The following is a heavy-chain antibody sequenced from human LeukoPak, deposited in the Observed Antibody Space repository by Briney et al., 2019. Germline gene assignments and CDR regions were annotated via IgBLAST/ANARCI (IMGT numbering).Heavy chain of an antibody. Sequence: ASVKVSCKASGYTFTSYDINWVRQATGQGLEWMGWMNPNSGSTGYAQKFQGRVTMTRNTSISTAYMELSSLRSEDTAVYYCAREHYDILTGLVGGWFDPWGQGTLVTVSS. J-gene: IGHJ5*02. CDR2: MNPNSGST. CDR1: GYTFTSYD. D-gene: IGHD3-9*01. CDR3: AREHYDILTGLVGGWFDP. V-gene: IGHV1-8*01.